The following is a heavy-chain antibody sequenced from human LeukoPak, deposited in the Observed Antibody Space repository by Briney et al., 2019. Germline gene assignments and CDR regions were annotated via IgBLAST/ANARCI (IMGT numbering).Heavy chain of an antibody. CDR1: GGSISSYY. J-gene: IGHJ4*02. CDR3: ARGGIVATIPDFDY. CDR2: IYYGGST. V-gene: IGHV4-59*01. Sequence: SETLSLTCTVSGGSISSYYWSWIRQPPGKGLEWIGYIYYGGSTNYNPSLKSRVTISVDTSKNQFSLKLSSVTAADTAVYYCARGGIVATIPDFDYWGQGTLVTVSS. D-gene: IGHD5-12*01.